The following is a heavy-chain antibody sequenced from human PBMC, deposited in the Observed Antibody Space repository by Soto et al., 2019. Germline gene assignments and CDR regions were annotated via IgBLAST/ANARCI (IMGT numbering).Heavy chain of an antibody. CDR2: FDPEDGET. CDR1: GYTLTELS. V-gene: IGHV1-24*01. D-gene: IGHD3-10*01. CDR3: ATDPPRHMVRGVINYYGMDV. Sequence: ASVKVSCKVSGYTLTELSMHWVRQAPGKGLEWMGGFDPEDGETIYAQKFQGRVTMTEDTSTDTAYMELSSLRSEDTAVYYCATDPPRHMVRGVINYYGMDVWGQGTTVTVSS. J-gene: IGHJ6*02.